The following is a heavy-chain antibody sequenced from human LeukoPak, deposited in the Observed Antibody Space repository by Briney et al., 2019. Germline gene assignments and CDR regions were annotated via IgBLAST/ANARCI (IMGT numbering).Heavy chain of an antibody. CDR2: IRSNGDTT. V-gene: IGHV3-23*01. D-gene: IGHD1-1*01. CDR1: GFTFRSIA. J-gene: IGHJ4*02. CDR3: AKGQELDDGVFDS. Sequence: QPGGSLRLSCAASGFTFRSIAMTWVRQAPGKGLEWVSSIRSNGDTTYNADSVKGRFTISRDNSKNTLYLQMNRLSVEDTAIYYCAKGQELDDGVFDSWGQGTLVTVSS.